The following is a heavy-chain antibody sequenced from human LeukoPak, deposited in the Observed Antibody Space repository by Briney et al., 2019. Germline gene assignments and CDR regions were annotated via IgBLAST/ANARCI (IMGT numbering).Heavy chain of an antibody. J-gene: IGHJ4*02. D-gene: IGHD6-13*01. Sequence: GGSLRLSCVASGFTFTSYGMNWVRQAPGKGLEWVAVIWYDGSNKYYADSVEGRFTISRDQTKNTVYLQMNSLRAEDAAVYYCSRLGSRWSFGYWGQGTLVTVSS. CDR3: SRLGSRWSFGY. CDR2: IWYDGSNK. V-gene: IGHV3-33*01. CDR1: GFTFTSYG.